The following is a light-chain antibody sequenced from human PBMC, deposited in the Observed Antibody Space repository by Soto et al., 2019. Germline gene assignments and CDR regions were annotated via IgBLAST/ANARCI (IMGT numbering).Light chain of an antibody. CDR3: QAYDSSLSGYV. CDR1: SSNIGAPFD. V-gene: IGLV1-40*01. CDR2: GNS. J-gene: IGLJ1*01. Sequence: QLVLTQPPSVSGAPGQRVTISCTGSSSNIGAPFDVHWYQQHPATTPKLLIHGNSNRPSGVPDRFSGSRSGTSASLAITGLQAEDEADYYCQAYDSSLSGYVFGTGTKLTVL.